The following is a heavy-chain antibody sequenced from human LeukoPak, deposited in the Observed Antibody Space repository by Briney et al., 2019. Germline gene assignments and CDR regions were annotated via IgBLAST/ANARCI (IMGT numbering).Heavy chain of an antibody. CDR2: INANSGGT. D-gene: IGHD6-19*01. CDR3: AREHYSSGWYVLDFDY. V-gene: IGHV1-2*02. Sequence: ASVKVSCKASGYTFTAYHIHWVRQAPGQGLEWMGWINANSGGTNYAQSFQDRLTMTRDTSISTAYMELSRLRSDDTAVYYCAREHYSSGWYVLDFDYWGQGTLVTVSS. CDR1: GYTFTAYH. J-gene: IGHJ4*02.